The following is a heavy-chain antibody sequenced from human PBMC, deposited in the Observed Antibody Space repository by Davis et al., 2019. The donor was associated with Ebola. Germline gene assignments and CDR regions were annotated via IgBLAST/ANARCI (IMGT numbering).Heavy chain of an antibody. CDR2: IKQDGSEK. CDR3: AILWHGSYGIDY. CDR1: GFTFSSYG. D-gene: IGHD1-26*01. V-gene: IGHV3-7*01. Sequence: GGSLRLSCAASGFTFSSYGMHWVRQAPGKGLEWVTNIKQDGSEKYYVDSVKGRFTISRDNSKNTLYLQMNSLRAEDTAVYYCAILWHGSYGIDYWGQGTLVTVSS. J-gene: IGHJ4*02.